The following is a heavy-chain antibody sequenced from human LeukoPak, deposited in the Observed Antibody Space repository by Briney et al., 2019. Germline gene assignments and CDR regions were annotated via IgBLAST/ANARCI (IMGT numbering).Heavy chain of an antibody. J-gene: IGHJ5*02. D-gene: IGHD1-1*01. CDR3: ARDWYDGNSPNNWFDR. CDR1: GGSISSSSYY. CDR2: IYYSGST. V-gene: IGHV4-39*07. Sequence: SETLSLTCTVSGGSISSSSYYWGWIRQTPGKGPEWIGSIYYSGSTYYNPSLKSRVTISVDTSKNPFSLKLSSVTAADTAVYYCARDWYDGNSPNNWFDRWGQGTLVTVSS.